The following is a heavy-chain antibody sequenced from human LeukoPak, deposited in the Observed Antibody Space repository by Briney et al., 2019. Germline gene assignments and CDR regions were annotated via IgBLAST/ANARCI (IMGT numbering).Heavy chain of an antibody. V-gene: IGHV3-72*01. D-gene: IGHD2-21*02. CDR3: ARAPPIGVTYSFDF. J-gene: IGHJ4*02. CDR1: GFTFSDHY. Sequence: GGSLRLSCLVSGFTFSDHYMDWVRQAPGKGLEWVGRSRNRAQSYSTEYAPSVKGRFTISREDTQNSLYLHMNSLTTEDTAVYYCARAPPIGVTYSFDFWGQGTLVTVPS. CDR2: SRNRAQSYST.